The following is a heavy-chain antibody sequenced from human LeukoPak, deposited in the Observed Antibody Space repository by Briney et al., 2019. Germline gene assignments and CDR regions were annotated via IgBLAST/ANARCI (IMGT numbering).Heavy chain of an antibody. CDR2: IYYSGRT. V-gene: IGHV4-59*07. CDR3: ARLRLEKTWLSYWYFDL. D-gene: IGHD3-22*01. Sequence: SDTLSLTCTVSGGSISSYYWSWVRQPPGKGLEWIGYIYYSGRTNYNPSLKSRVTISVDTSKNQFSLKLSSVTAADTAVYYCARLRLEKTWLSYWYFDLWGRGTLVTVSS. CDR1: GGSISSYY. J-gene: IGHJ2*01.